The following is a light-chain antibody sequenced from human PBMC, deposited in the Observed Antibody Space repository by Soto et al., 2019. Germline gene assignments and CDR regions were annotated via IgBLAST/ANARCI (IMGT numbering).Light chain of an antibody. V-gene: IGKV1-39*01. J-gene: IGKJ1*01. CDR2: AAS. CDR3: QQSYSTPPT. CDR1: QSISSY. Sequence: DIQVTQSPSSLSASVGDRVTITCRASQSISSYLNWYQQKPGKVPKLLIYAASSLQSGVPSRFSGSGSGTDFTLTISSLQPEDFATYYCQQSYSTPPTFGQGTKVDI.